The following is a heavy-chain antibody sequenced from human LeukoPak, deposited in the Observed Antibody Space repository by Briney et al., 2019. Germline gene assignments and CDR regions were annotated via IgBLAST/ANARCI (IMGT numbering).Heavy chain of an antibody. V-gene: IGHV1-18*01. CDR1: GYTFTSYG. D-gene: IGHD3-22*01. Sequence: ASVKVSCKASGYTFTSYGISWVRQAPGQGLEWMGWISAYNGNTNYAQKLQGRVTMTTDTSTSTAYMELRSLRSDVTAVYYCARLREGMIVVIFDYWGQGTLVTVSS. CDR2: ISAYNGNT. J-gene: IGHJ4*02. CDR3: ARLREGMIVVIFDY.